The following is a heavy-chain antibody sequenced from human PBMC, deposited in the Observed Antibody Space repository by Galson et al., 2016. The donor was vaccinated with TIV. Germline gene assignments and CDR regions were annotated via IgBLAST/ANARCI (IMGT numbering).Heavy chain of an antibody. D-gene: IGHD1-1*01. V-gene: IGHV3-48*03. J-gene: IGHJ5*02. Sequence: SLRLSCAASGFTFGSYEMNWVRQAPGKGLEWVSYISNRGSMKFYADSVKGRFTISRDNAKSSLYLQMNSLRADDTAVYYCARERSGNDFQNWFDPWGQGTLVTVSS. CDR2: ISNRGSMK. CDR1: GFTFGSYE. CDR3: ARERSGNDFQNWFDP.